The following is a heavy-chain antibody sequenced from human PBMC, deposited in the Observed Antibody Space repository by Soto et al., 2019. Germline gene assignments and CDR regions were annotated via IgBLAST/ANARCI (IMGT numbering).Heavy chain of an antibody. CDR3: ATRFPNSRTYSGVFDF. CDR2: IYHTGNT. Sequence: ALETLSLTWTVSGGSISSSSYCWGWIRQPPGKGLEWIGYIYHTGNTKNNPSLESRVVISIDTSKNQFSLKLNSVTAADTAVYYCATRFPNSRTYSGVFDFWGQGTQLTVSS. V-gene: IGHV4-61*05. J-gene: IGHJ4*02. CDR1: GGSISSSSYC. D-gene: IGHD1-26*01.